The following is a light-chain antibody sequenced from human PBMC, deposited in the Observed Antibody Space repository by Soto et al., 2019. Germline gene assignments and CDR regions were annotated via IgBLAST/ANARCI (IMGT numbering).Light chain of an antibody. V-gene: IGLV2-23*01. CDR2: EGS. CDR1: SSDVGSYNL. J-gene: IGLJ1*01. Sequence: QSALTEPASVTGSPGQSITISCTGTSSDVGSYNLVSWYQQHPGKAPKLMIYEGSKRPSGVSNRFSGSKSGNTASLTISGLQAEDEDDYYCCSYEGSSLYVFGTGTKVTV. CDR3: CSYEGSSLYV.